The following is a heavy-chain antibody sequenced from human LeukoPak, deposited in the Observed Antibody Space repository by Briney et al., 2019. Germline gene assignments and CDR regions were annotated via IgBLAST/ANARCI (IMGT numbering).Heavy chain of an antibody. Sequence: QSGGSLRLSCAASGFTFSSHAMNWVRQAPGKGLEWVSGISGSGGDTYYADSVKGRFIISRDNSKNTLYLQLNSLRAEDTAVYYCAKVRTSSSFFDHWGQGTLVTVSS. CDR2: ISGSGGDT. J-gene: IGHJ4*02. CDR1: GFTFSSHA. CDR3: AKVRTSSSFFDH. D-gene: IGHD6-6*01. V-gene: IGHV3-23*01.